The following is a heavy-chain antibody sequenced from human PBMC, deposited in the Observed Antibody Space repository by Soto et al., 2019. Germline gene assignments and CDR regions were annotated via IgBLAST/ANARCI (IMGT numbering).Heavy chain of an antibody. CDR2: INHLKTT. CDR3: ARGYDTALAPIF. D-gene: IGHD5-18*01. CDR1: GGSFSSYH. J-gene: IGHJ4*02. V-gene: IGHV4-34*01. Sequence: SETLSLTCAVYGGSFSSYHWSWIRQTPGKGLEWSGEINHLKTTNYNPSLKSRVIISLDTPKNQISLKLSSVTAADTAVYYCARGYDTALAPIFWGQGILVTVSS.